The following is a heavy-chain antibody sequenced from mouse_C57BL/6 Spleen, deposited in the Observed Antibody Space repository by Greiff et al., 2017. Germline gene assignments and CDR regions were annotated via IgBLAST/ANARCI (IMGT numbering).Heavy chain of an antibody. J-gene: IGHJ2*01. CDR3: ARRHYYGSSYYFDF. CDR2: INPNNGGT. Sequence: EVKLQQSGPELVKPGASVKMSCKASGYTFTDYNMHWVKQSHGKSLEWIGYINPNNGGTSYNQKFKGKATLTVNKSSSTAYMELRSLTSEDSAVYYCARRHYYGSSYYFDFWGQGTTLTVSS. V-gene: IGHV1-22*01. CDR1: GYTFTDYN. D-gene: IGHD1-1*01.